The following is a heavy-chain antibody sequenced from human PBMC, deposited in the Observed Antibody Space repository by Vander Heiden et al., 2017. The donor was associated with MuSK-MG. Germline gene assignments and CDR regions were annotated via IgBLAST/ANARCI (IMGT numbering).Heavy chain of an antibody. CDR1: GFTFSSYW. CDR3: VRSSSVDAFDY. D-gene: IGHD6-6*01. Sequence: EVRLVESGGGLVQPGGSLRLSCAASGFTFSSYWMSWVRQAPGKGLEWVANIKQDGSEKDDGDSVKGRFTISRDNAKNSLYLKMNSMRAEDTAVYYCVRSSSVDAFDYWGQGNLVTVSS. V-gene: IGHV3-7*01. J-gene: IGHJ4*02. CDR2: IKQDGSEK.